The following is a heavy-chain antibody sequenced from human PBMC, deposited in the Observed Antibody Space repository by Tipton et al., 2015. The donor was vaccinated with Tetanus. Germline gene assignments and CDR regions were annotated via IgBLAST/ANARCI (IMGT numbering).Heavy chain of an antibody. D-gene: IGHD6-19*01. V-gene: IGHV4-31*03. CDR2: IYYTGST. Sequence: TLSLTCSVSGASISSGGYYWTWIRQHPGKGLEWIGYIYYTGSTYYTPSLKSRVTISVDTSKTQFSLKLSSVTAADTAVYYCVRDGGSSGWLAYWGQGTLVTVSS. CDR1: GASISSGGYY. J-gene: IGHJ4*02. CDR3: VRDGGSSGWLAY.